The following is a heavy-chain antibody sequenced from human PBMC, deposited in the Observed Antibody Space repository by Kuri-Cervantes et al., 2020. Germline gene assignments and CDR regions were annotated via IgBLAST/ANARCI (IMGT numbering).Heavy chain of an antibody. CDR1: GFTFNNYG. Sequence: GESLKISCAASGFTFNNYGIHWVRQTPGKGLEWVAVIWYDGSNKYYVDSVKGRFTISRDNSKNTLYLQMNSLRAEDTAVYYCARDYYDSSGHSYWGQGTLVTVSS. D-gene: IGHD3-22*01. V-gene: IGHV3-33*01. CDR2: IWYDGSNK. J-gene: IGHJ4*01. CDR3: ARDYYDSSGHSY.